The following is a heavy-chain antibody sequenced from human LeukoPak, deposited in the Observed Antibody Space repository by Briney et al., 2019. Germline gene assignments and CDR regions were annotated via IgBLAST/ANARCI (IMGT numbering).Heavy chain of an antibody. CDR2: MNPNSCNT. CDR3: QRGSSGRRDN. D-gene: IGHD6-19*01. J-gene: IGHJ4*02. CDR1: GYTFTSCD. V-gene: IGHV1-8*01. Sequence: ASVKVSCKASGYTFTSCDINWVRQATGQGLEGMGWMNPNSCNTGYGQSFQGRITMTRDISRGTAYMELSNLTSEDTAIYYCQRGSSGRRDNWGQGTLVTVSA.